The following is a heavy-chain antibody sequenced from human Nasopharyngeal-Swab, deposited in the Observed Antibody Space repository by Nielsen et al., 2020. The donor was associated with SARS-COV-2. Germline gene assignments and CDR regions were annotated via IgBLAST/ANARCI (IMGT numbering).Heavy chain of an antibody. Sequence: GESLKISCAASGFTFSSYAMSWVRQAPGKGLEWVSVIYSGGSTYYADSVKGRFTISRDNSKNTLYLQMNSLRAEDTAVYYCARDLGTAGAFDIWGQGTMVTVSS. V-gene: IGHV3-53*01. J-gene: IGHJ3*02. D-gene: IGHD7-27*01. CDR2: IYSGGST. CDR1: GFTFSSYA. CDR3: ARDLGTAGAFDI.